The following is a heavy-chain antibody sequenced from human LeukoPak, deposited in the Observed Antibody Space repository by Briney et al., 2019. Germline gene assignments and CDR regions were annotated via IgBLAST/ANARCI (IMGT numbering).Heavy chain of an antibody. CDR3: TRVTPNSGHDSTFDY. Sequence: PGGSLRLSCTASGFTFGDYAMSWVRQAPGKGLEWVGFIRSKAYGGTTEYAASVKGRFTISRDDSKSIAYLQMNSLKTEDTAVYYCTRVTPNSGHDSTFDYWGQGTLVTVSS. CDR1: GFTFGDYA. V-gene: IGHV3-49*04. D-gene: IGHD5-12*01. CDR2: IRSKAYGGTT. J-gene: IGHJ4*02.